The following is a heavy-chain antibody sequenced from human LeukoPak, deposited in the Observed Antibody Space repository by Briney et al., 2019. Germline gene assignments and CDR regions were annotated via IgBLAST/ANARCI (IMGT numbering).Heavy chain of an antibody. CDR1: GFTFSSYS. Sequence: GGSLRLSCSASGFTFSSYSMNWVRQAPGKGLEWVSSISSSSSYIYYADSVKGRFTISRDNAKNSLYLQMNSLRAEDTAVYYCARALLIPAAVDYWGQGTLVTVSS. D-gene: IGHD2-2*01. CDR3: ARALLIPAAVDY. J-gene: IGHJ4*02. V-gene: IGHV3-21*01. CDR2: ISSSSSYI.